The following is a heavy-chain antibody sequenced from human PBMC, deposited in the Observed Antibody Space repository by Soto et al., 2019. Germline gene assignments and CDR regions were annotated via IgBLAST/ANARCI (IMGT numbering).Heavy chain of an antibody. CDR3: ARLGAQEIDP. D-gene: IGHD3-16*01. V-gene: IGHV4-59*08. J-gene: IGHJ5*02. CDR2: IYYSGST. CDR1: GGSISSYY. Sequence: QVQLQESGPGLVKPSETLSLTCTVSGGSISSYYWSWIRQPPGKGLELIGYIYYSGSTNYNPSLKSRVTISVDTSKNQFSLKLSSVTAADPAVYYCARLGAQEIDPWGQGTLVTVSS.